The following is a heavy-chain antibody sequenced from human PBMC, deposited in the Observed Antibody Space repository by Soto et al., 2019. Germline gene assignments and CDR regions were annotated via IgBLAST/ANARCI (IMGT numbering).Heavy chain of an antibody. CDR1: GGTFSSYT. CDR2: IIPILGIA. Sequence: GASVKVSCKASGGTFSSYTISWVRQAPGQGLEWMGRIIPILGIANYAQKFQGRVTITADKSTSTAYMELSSLRSEDTAVYYCARDNQYSSSSSYYYYYYMDVWGKGTTVTVSS. V-gene: IGHV1-69*04. D-gene: IGHD6-6*01. CDR3: ARDNQYSSSSSYYYYYYMDV. J-gene: IGHJ6*03.